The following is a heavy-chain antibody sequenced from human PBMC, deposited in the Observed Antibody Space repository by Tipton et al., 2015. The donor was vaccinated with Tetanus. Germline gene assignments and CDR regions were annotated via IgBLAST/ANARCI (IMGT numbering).Heavy chain of an antibody. V-gene: IGHV3-7*03. CDR1: GFDFRSDW. Sequence: SLRLSCTTSGFDFRSDWMTWVRQAPGKGLEWVANIKQDGNEKYHVDSVKGRFTISRDNGKNLLYLEMNSLRVEDTAVYYCARRGCRGGTCYISPNYGMDVWGQGTTVTVSS. CDR2: IKQDGNEK. D-gene: IGHD2-15*01. J-gene: IGHJ6*02. CDR3: ARRGCRGGTCYISPNYGMDV.